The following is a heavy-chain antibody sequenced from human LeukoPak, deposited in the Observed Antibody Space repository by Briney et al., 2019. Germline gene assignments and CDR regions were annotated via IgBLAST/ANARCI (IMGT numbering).Heavy chain of an antibody. J-gene: IGHJ3*02. V-gene: IGHV4-39*07. CDR1: GGSISSSSYY. Sequence: SETLSLTCTVSGGSISSSSYYWGWIRQPPGKGLEWIGSIYYSGSTYYNPSLKSRVTISVDTSKNQFSLKLSSVTAADTAVYYCARGGYCSSTSCLPRHAFDIWGQGTMVTVSS. CDR2: IYYSGST. D-gene: IGHD2-2*01. CDR3: ARGGYCSSTSCLPRHAFDI.